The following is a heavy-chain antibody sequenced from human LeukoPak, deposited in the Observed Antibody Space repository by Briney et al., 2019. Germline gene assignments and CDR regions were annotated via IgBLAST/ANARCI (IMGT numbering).Heavy chain of an antibody. J-gene: IGHJ3*01. D-gene: IGHD3-22*01. CDR1: GFTFSSYG. CDR2: ITYDGTNT. CDR3: ASALPTQYYYDSSGLILDL. V-gene: IGHV3-30*03. Sequence: GGSLRLSCAASGFTFSSYGMHWVRQAPGKGLEWVAFITYDGTNTYYADSVKGRFTISRDNSKNTLYLQMNSLRPEDTAVYYCASALPTQYYYDSSGLILDLWDQGTMVPVS.